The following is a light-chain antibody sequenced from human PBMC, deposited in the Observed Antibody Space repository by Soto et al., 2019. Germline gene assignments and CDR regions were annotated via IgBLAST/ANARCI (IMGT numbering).Light chain of an antibody. Sequence: LGASVKLTCTLSSGHTNYAIAWHQLQPEKGPRYLMKLNSDGRHSKGDGIPDRFSGSSSGAERYLTISSLRSEDEADYYCLTWGAGIWVFGGGTKLTVL. CDR3: LTWGAGIWV. CDR1: SGHTNYA. V-gene: IGLV4-69*01. CDR2: LNSDGRH. J-gene: IGLJ3*02.